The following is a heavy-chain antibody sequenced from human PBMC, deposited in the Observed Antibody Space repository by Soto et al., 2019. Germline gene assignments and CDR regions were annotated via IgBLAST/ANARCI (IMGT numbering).Heavy chain of an antibody. CDR3: AMDYGDRPEYFKH. J-gene: IGHJ1*01. D-gene: IGHD4-17*01. V-gene: IGHV1-18*04. CDR2: ISPLKGRT. Sequence: QVQLVQSGPDLKRPGASMKVSCKASGYTFTSYGISWVRPAPGQGLEWMAWISPLKGRTQYSKKAQGRVTLSTDTTSNTAYMEMTTLRVDDTAVYYCAMDYGDRPEYFKHWGQGTLVTVS. CDR1: GYTFTSYG.